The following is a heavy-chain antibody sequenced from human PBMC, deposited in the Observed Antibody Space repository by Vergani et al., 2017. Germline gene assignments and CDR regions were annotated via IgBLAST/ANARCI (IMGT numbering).Heavy chain of an antibody. CDR3: AKFPSGCGMYGGFEVNWNYHFYYVDY. J-gene: IGHJ4*02. D-gene: IGHD1-7*01. CDR2: ISYDGSNK. V-gene: IGHV3-30*18. CDR1: GFTFSSYG. Sequence: QVQLVESGGGVVQPGRSLRLSCAASGFTFSSYGMHWVRQAPGKGLEWVAVISYDGSNKYYADSVKGRFTISRDNSKNTLYLQMNSLRAEDTAVYYCAKFPSGCGMYGGFEVNWNYHFYYVDYWGQGTLVTVSS.